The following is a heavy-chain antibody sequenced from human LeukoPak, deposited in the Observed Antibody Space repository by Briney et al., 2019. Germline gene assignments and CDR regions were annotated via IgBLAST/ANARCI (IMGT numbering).Heavy chain of an antibody. J-gene: IGHJ4*02. Sequence: PGESLKISCKSSGYRFISYWIGWVRQMPGKGPEWMGTIYPGDSNTRYSPSFQGQVTISVDKSIDTACLQWSSLKASDSAIYYCARRGYCSGNSCYHYDSWGQGTLVTVSS. CDR1: GYRFISYW. D-gene: IGHD2-15*01. CDR2: IYPGDSNT. V-gene: IGHV5-51*01. CDR3: ARRGYCSGNSCYHYDS.